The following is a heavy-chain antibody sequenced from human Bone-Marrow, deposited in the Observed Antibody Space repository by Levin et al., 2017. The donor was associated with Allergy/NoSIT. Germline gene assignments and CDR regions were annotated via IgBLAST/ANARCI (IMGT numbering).Heavy chain of an antibody. J-gene: IGHJ5*01. CDR3: AKRYSSGQYFPDFFDF. D-gene: IGHD6-19*01. CDR1: GFSFSTYA. CDR2: ISPSGGDT. V-gene: IGHV3-23*01. Sequence: QSGGSLRLSCVASGFSFSTYAMSWVRQAPGKGLEWVAAISPSGGDTYYADSVKGRFTISRDSPKNTLYLQMSSLSVEDMAVYYCAKRYSSGQYFPDFFDFWGQGTLVTVSS.